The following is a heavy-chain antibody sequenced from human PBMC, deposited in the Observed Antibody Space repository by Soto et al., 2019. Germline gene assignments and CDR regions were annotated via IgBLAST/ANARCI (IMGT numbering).Heavy chain of an antibody. CDR2: ILYDGSNK. CDR3: AKSRDAYNFYSDYGTDV. V-gene: IGHV3-30*18. J-gene: IGHJ6*02. CDR1: GFPFSNYG. Sequence: GGSLRLSCAASGFPFSNYGMHWVRQAPGKGLEWVALILYDGSNKYYADSVKGRFTISRDNSKNTLYLQVSSLRAEDTAVYYCAKSRDAYNFYSDYGTDVWGQGTSVPVSS. D-gene: IGHD1-1*01.